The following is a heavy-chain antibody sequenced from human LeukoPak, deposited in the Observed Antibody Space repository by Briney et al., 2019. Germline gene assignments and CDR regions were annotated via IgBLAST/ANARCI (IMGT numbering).Heavy chain of an antibody. D-gene: IGHD6-13*01. CDR2: INPSGGST. Sequence: ASVKVSCKASGYTFTSYYMHWVRQAPGQGLEWMGIINPSGGSTSYAQKFQGRVTMTRDMSTSTVYMELSSLRSEDTAVYYCARLGYSSSWYVPTPDYWGQGTLVTVSS. CDR1: GYTFTSYY. J-gene: IGHJ4*02. CDR3: ARLGYSSSWYVPTPDY. V-gene: IGHV1-46*01.